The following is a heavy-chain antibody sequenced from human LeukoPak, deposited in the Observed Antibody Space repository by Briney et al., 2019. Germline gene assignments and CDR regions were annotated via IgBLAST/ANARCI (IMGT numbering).Heavy chain of an antibody. CDR2: IYHSGKT. Sequence: SETLSLTCSVSGYSISSGHNWGWIRPAPGKGLEWIGSIYHSGKTYYNPSLKSRVTISIDTSKNEFSLKLSSVTAADTAVYYCARGPWFGEIAQFDPWGQGTLVTVSS. CDR1: GYSISSGHN. J-gene: IGHJ5*02. D-gene: IGHD3-10*01. CDR3: ARGPWFGEIAQFDP. V-gene: IGHV4-38-2*02.